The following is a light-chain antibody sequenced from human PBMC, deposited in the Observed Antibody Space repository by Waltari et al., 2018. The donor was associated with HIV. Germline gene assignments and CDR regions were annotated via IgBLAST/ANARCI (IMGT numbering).Light chain of an antibody. Sequence: IHLTQSPSFRSASLGDRVPVTCRASQDITTYLAWYQRHPGRAPRLLVYAGSTLETGVPSRFSGYGAGTEFTLTISGLQPEDFATYYCQQIDSYPYTFGQGTKLEIK. J-gene: IGKJ2*01. CDR3: QQIDSYPYT. V-gene: IGKV1-9*01. CDR2: AGS. CDR1: QDITTY.